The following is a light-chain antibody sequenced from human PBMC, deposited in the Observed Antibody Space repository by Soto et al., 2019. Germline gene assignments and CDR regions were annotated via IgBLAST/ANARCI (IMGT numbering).Light chain of an antibody. V-gene: IGKV3-15*01. CDR1: QSISTN. CDR2: DAS. J-gene: IGKJ4*01. Sequence: EIVMTQSPATVSVSPGERATLSCRASQSISTNVAWYQQKPGQALRLLIYDASTRATGISTRFSGSGSGTEFTLTNSSLQSEDFAIYYCQQYNNWPPLTFGGGTKLEI. CDR3: QQYNNWPPLT.